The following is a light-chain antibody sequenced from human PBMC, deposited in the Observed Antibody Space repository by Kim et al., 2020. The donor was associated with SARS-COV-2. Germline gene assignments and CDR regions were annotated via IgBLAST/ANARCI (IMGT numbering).Light chain of an antibody. J-gene: IGKJ4*01. V-gene: IGKV4-1*01. Sequence: RATISCKSSQTLLDTSNNRNYFAWFQQRPGQTPKLLISWASTRESGVPDRFSGSGSGTDFTLTISSLQAEDVAVYYCHQYYSVPPTFGGGTKLEI. CDR2: WAS. CDR1: QTLLDTSNNRNY. CDR3: HQYYSVPPT.